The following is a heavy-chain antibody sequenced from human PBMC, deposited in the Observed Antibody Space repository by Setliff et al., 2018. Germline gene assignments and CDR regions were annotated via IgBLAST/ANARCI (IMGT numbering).Heavy chain of an antibody. J-gene: IGHJ4*02. V-gene: IGHV4-34*01. CDR1: GDFFTGHY. D-gene: IGHD6-6*01. Sequence: SETLSLTCAVFGDFFTGHYWSWIRQSPGKGLEWIAEITHSGNTNYNPSPSLRSRVTVLVDTSKNQVSLKVKSVTAADTAVYYCARGGSTIASRPDLVYFDSWGRGALVTVSS. CDR3: ARGGSTIASRPDLVYFDS. CDR2: ITHSGNT.